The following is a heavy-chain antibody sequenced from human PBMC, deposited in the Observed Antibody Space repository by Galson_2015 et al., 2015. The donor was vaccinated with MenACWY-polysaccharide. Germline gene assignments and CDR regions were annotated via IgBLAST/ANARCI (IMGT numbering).Heavy chain of an antibody. Sequence: ALRLSCAASGFTFSTYAMSRVRQAPGKGPEWVSFIRGNGGRTEYVDSVKGWYTISRANSKNTLDLQMNSLRAEDPAVYCCAKTRGGDTASDSWGQGTLVTVSS. CDR3: AKTRGGDTASDS. V-gene: IGHV3-23*01. CDR2: IRGNGGRT. D-gene: IGHD5-18*01. CDR1: GFTFSTYA. J-gene: IGHJ4*02.